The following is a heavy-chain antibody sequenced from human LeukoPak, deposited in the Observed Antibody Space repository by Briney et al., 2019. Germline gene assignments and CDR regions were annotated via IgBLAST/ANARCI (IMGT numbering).Heavy chain of an antibody. Sequence: GGSLRLSCAASGFTLSSYSMNWVRQAPGKGLEWISFIDSSSRTIFYAESVKGRFTISRDNAKNSLFLQMNNLRVDDSAVYYCAREYTAMAYDYWGQGNLVTVSS. J-gene: IGHJ4*02. CDR3: AREYTAMAYDY. CDR2: IDSSSRTI. D-gene: IGHD5-18*01. CDR1: GFTLSSYS. V-gene: IGHV3-48*04.